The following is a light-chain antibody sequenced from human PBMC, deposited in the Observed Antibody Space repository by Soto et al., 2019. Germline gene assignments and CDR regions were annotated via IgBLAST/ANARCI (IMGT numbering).Light chain of an antibody. CDR1: QTISSTF. CDR2: TVS. V-gene: IGKV3-20*01. J-gene: IGKJ1*01. CDR3: QQCGSSTWT. Sequence: EIVLTQSPGTPYLSPGDTATLSCRASQTISSTFLAWYQQKPGQAPRLLIYTVSTRATGIPDRFSGSGSGANFTLTISRLENDDFAVYYCQQCGSSTWTFCQGTKVDIK.